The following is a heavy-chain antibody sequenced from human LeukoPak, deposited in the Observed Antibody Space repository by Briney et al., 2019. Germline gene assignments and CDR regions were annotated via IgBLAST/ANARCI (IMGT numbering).Heavy chain of an antibody. Sequence: GGSLTLSCAASGFTVSSNYMSWVRQAPGKGLEWVSVIYSGGSTYYADSVKGRFTISRDNSKNTLYLQMNSLRAEDTAVYYCASLDGYNPYYWGQGTLVTVSS. D-gene: IGHD5-24*01. J-gene: IGHJ4*02. CDR2: IYSGGST. CDR3: ASLDGYNPYY. CDR1: GFTVSSNY. V-gene: IGHV3-53*01.